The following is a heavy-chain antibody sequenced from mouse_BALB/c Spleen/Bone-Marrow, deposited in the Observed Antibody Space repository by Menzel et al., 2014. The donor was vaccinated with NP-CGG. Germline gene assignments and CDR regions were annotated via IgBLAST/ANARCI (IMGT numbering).Heavy chain of an antibody. CDR3: AGYYRYDYAMDY. J-gene: IGHJ4*01. D-gene: IGHD2-14*01. CDR1: GFTFSSFG. V-gene: IGHV5-17*02. CDR2: ISSGSSTI. Sequence: EVKLLESGGGLVQPGGSRKLSCAASGFTFSSFGMHWVRQAPEKGLEWVAYISSGSSTIYYADTVKGRFTISRDNPKNTLFLQMTSLRSEDTAMYYCAGYYRYDYAMDYWGQGTSVTVSS.